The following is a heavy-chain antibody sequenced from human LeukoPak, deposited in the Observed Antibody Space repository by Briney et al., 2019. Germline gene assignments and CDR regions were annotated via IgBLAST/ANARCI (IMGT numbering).Heavy chain of an antibody. CDR1: GFTFSSYE. V-gene: IGHV3-48*03. Sequence: GGSLRLSCAASGFTFSSYEMNWVRQAPGKGLEWVSYISSSGSTIYYADSVKGRLTISRDNAKNSLYLQMNSLRAEDTAVYYCARAISPMERGVIDYWGQGTLVTVSS. J-gene: IGHJ4*02. CDR3: ARAISPMERGVIDY. CDR2: ISSSGSTI. D-gene: IGHD3-10*01.